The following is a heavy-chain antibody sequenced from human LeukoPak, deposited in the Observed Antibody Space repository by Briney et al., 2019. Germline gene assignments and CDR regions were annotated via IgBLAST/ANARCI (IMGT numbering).Heavy chain of an antibody. D-gene: IGHD6-13*01. Sequence: PGGSLRLSCAASGFTFSSYAMSWVRQAPGKGLEWVSAISGSGGSTYYADSVKGRFTISRDNAKNSLYLQMNSLSAEDTAVYFCAKGFAAAGPPTDYWGQGTLVTVSS. J-gene: IGHJ4*02. CDR2: ISGSGGST. CDR1: GFTFSSYA. CDR3: AKGFAAAGPPTDY. V-gene: IGHV3-23*01.